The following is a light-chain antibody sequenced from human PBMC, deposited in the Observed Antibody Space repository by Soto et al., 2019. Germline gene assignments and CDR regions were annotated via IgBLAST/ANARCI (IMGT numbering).Light chain of an antibody. V-gene: IGKV1-39*01. J-gene: IGKJ4*01. Sequence: DIQMTQSPSSLSAPVGDRVTITCRASQSIATYLNWYQQKPGKAPKLLIYAASILQTGGPSRFSGSGSGTDFTLTITGLQPDDFATYYCQQSYSAPFTFGGGTKVDIK. CDR2: AAS. CDR1: QSIATY. CDR3: QQSYSAPFT.